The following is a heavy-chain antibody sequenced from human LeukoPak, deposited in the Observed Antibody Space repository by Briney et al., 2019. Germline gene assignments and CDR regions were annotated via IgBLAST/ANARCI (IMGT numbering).Heavy chain of an antibody. Sequence: ASVKVSCKASGYTFTGHYMHWVRQAPGQGLEWMGRISPNSGGTNYAQKFQGRVTMTRDTSISTAYMELSRLRSDDTAVYYCARNVSRSGFDPWGQGTLVTVSS. V-gene: IGHV1-2*06. D-gene: IGHD2-15*01. CDR2: ISPNSGGT. J-gene: IGHJ5*02. CDR3: ARNVSRSGFDP. CDR1: GYTFTGHY.